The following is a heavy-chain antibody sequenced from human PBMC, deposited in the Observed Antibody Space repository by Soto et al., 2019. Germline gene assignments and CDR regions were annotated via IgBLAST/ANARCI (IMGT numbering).Heavy chain of an antibody. CDR1: GFSLSTSGVG. CDR3: AHSLAASTYGDYETINSFDD. V-gene: IGHV2-5*02. J-gene: IGHJ4*02. D-gene: IGHD4-17*01. CDR2: IYWDDDK. Sequence: QITLKESGPTLVKPTQTLTLTCTFSGFSLSTSGVGVGWIRQPPGKALEWLALIYWDDDKRYSPSLKSRLTLTKDTSKNLVVLTMTNMDPVDTATYYCAHSLAASTYGDYETINSFDDWGQGTLVTVSS.